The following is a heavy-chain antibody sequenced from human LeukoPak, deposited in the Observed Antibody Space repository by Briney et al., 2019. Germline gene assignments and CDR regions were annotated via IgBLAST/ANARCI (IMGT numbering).Heavy chain of an antibody. Sequence: GGSLRLSCAASGFTFSSYGMSWVRQAPGKGLEWVSAISGSGGSTYYADSVKGRFTISRDNSKNTLYLQMNSLRAEDTAVYYCAKDLHYYDSSGYHDLDYWGQGTLVTVSS. J-gene: IGHJ4*02. CDR3: AKDLHYYDSSGYHDLDY. CDR2: ISGSGGST. CDR1: GFTFSSYG. V-gene: IGHV3-23*01. D-gene: IGHD3-22*01.